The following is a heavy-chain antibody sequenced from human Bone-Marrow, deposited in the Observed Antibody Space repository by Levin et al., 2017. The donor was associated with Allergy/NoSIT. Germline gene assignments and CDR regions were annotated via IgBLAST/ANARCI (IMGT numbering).Heavy chain of an antibody. V-gene: IGHV3-30*18. D-gene: IGHD4-17*01. Sequence: GESLKISCAASGFTFSNYGMHWVRQAPGKGLEWVAAISYDGSSKSYAVSVKGRFTISRDNSKNMFYLQMNSLRTEDSAVYYCAKVGDDYGDYVPDYWGQGTLVTVSS. CDR1: GFTFSNYG. CDR3: AKVGDDYGDYVPDY. CDR2: ISYDGSSK. J-gene: IGHJ4*02.